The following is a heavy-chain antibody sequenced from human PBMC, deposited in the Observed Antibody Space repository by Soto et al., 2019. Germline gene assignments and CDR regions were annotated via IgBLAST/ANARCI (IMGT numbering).Heavy chain of an antibody. D-gene: IGHD5-12*01. CDR1: GFTVSSTTY. CDR2: IYPGGTT. J-gene: IGHJ4*02. Sequence: EVQLVESGGGLIQPGGSLRLSCVVSGFTVSSTTYMSWVRQAPGKGLEWVSVIYPGGTTFYADSVKGRFTISRDNSKNTLYLQMNSLRAEDTAVYYCHGYGYWGQGTLVTVSS. CDR3: HGYGY. V-gene: IGHV3-53*01.